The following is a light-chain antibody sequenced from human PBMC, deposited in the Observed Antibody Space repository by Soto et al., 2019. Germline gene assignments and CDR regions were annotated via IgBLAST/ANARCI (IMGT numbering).Light chain of an antibody. CDR3: QQYNFWPYT. V-gene: IGKV3-15*01. Sequence: EVVLTLSPATLSVSPGGRATLSCRASQSVSTSLAWYQQKPGQAPRLLIYAASARATGIPSRFGGSGSGTEFTLTISSLQSEDSAVYYCQQYNFWPYTFGQGTKLEIK. CDR2: AAS. CDR1: QSVSTS. J-gene: IGKJ2*01.